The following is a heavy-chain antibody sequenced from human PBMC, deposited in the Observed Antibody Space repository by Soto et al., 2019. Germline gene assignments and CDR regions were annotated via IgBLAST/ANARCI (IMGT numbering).Heavy chain of an antibody. D-gene: IGHD6-13*01. CDR1: GFTFSSYV. CDR3: ARDDLPAAGRNYFDY. J-gene: IGHJ4*02. V-gene: IGHV3-33*01. CDR2: IWYDGSNN. Sequence: QVQLVESGGGVVQPGRSLRLSCAASGFTFSSYVIHWVRQAPGKGLEWVAVIWYDGSNNYYADSVKGRFTISRDNSKNTLYLQMHSLRAEDTAVYYCARDDLPAAGRNYFDYWGQGTLVTVSS.